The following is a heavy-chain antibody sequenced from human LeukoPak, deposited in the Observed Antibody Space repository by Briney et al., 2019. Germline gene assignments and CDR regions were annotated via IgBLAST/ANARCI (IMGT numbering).Heavy chain of an antibody. CDR1: GFTFSGSA. CDR3: AKGRQGIAVAVYDY. J-gene: IGHJ4*02. Sequence: GGSLRLSCAASGFTFSGSAIHWVRQASGKGLEWVGRIRNKANSYATAYAASVKGRFTISRDNAKNTLYLQMNSLRAEDTAVYYCAKGRQGIAVAVYDYWGQGTLVTVSS. CDR2: IRNKANSYAT. D-gene: IGHD6-19*01. V-gene: IGHV3-73*01.